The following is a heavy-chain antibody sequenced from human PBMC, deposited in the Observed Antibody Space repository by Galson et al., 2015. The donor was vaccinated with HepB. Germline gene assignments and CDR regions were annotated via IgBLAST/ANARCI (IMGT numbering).Heavy chain of an antibody. CDR1: GFTFSNYW. J-gene: IGHJ4*02. Sequence: SLRLSCAASGFTFSNYWMSWIRQAPGKGLEWVANIKQDGTEENYLDSVKGRFTISRDNAKNALHLQMNSLRAEDTAIYYCARETFRSAYGNWGQGTLVTVSS. D-gene: IGHD3-3*01. CDR2: IKQDGTEE. CDR3: ARETFRSAYGN. V-gene: IGHV3-7*01.